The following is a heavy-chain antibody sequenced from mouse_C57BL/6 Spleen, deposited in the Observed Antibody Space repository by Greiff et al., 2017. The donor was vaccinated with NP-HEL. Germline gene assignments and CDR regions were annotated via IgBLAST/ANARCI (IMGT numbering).Heavy chain of an antibody. CDR2: ISSGGDYI. V-gene: IGHV5-9-1*02. CDR3: TRDTRGSYYYGSLDY. J-gene: IGHJ2*01. Sequence: EVQVVESGEGLVKPGGSLKLSCAASGFTFSSYAMSWVRQTPEKRLEWVAYISSGGDYIYYADTVKGRFTISRDNARNTLYLQMSSLKSEDTAMYYCTRDTRGSYYYGSLDYWGQGTTLTVSS. CDR1: GFTFSSYA. D-gene: IGHD1-1*01.